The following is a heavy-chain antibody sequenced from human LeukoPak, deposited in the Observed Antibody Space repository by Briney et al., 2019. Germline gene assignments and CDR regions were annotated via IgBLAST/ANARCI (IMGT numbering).Heavy chain of an antibody. D-gene: IGHD2-15*01. CDR1: GFSFSAHW. CDR2: ISYDESDK. Sequence: GGSLRLSCAASGFSFSAHWMHWVRQAPGKGLEWVAVISYDESDKYYADSVKGRFTISRDNSKNTLYLQMNSLRPEDTAVYYCAKGVVAATNAAYYGMDVWGQGTTVTVSS. CDR3: AKGVVAATNAAYYGMDV. J-gene: IGHJ6*02. V-gene: IGHV3-30*18.